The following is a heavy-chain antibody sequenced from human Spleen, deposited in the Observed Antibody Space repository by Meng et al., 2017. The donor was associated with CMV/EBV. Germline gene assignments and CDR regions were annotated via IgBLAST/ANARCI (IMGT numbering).Heavy chain of an antibody. D-gene: IGHD2-2*01. CDR2: ISAYNGNT. J-gene: IGHJ6*02. CDR3: ARDRRSGCSSTSCPYYYYYGMDA. V-gene: IGHV1-18*01. CDR1: GYTFTSYG. Sequence: ASVKVSCKASGYTFTSYGISWVRQAPGQGLEWMGWISAYNGNTNYAQKLQGRVTMTTDTSTSTAYMELRSLRSDDTAVYYCARDRRSGCSSTSCPYYYYYGMDAWGQGTTVTVSS.